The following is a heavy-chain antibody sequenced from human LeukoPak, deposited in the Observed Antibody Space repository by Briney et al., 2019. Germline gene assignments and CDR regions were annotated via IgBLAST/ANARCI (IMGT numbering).Heavy chain of an antibody. J-gene: IGHJ4*02. Sequence: PGGSLRLSCAASGFTFSSAWMSWVRQAPGKGLEWVSYITADSGTTYYADSVKGRFTISRDNAKNSLYLQMNSLRDEDTAVYYCASRDYFDYWGQGTLVTVSS. CDR2: ITADSGTT. CDR1: GFTFSSAW. V-gene: IGHV3-48*02. CDR3: ASRDYFDY.